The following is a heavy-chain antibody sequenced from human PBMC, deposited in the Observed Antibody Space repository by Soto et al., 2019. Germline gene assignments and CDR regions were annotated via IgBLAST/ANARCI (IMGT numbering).Heavy chain of an antibody. CDR1: GYTFTSYA. D-gene: IGHD1-1*01. CDR2: INAGNGNT. V-gene: IGHV1-3*01. CDR3: ARDTLKLEGPDY. Sequence: ASVKVSCKASGYTFTSYAMHWVRQAPGQRLEWMGWINAGNGNTKYSQKFQGRVTITRDTSASTAYMELSSLRSEDTAVYYCARDTLKLEGPDYWGQGTLVTVSS. J-gene: IGHJ4*02.